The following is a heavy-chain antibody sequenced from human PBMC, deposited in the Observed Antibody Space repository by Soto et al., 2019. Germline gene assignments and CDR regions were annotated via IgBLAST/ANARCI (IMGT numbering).Heavy chain of an antibody. J-gene: IGHJ6*02. Sequence: PGGSLRLSCAASGFTFSSYAMSWVRQAPGKGLEWVSAISGSGGSTYYADSVKGRFTISRDNSKNTLYLQMNSLRAEETAVYYCAKEMVLRYFDCTLKGYYYGMDVWGQGTTVTVSS. CDR1: GFTFSSYA. CDR3: AKEMVLRYFDCTLKGYYYGMDV. CDR2: ISGSGGST. V-gene: IGHV3-23*01. D-gene: IGHD3-9*01.